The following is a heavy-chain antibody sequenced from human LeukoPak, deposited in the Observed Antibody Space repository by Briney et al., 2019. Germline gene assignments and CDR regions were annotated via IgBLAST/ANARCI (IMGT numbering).Heavy chain of an antibody. V-gene: IGHV7-4-1*02. CDR1: GYTFTSYT. CDR2: INTNTGNP. J-gene: IGHJ4*02. CDR3: ACPAAGVLDY. D-gene: IGHD6-13*01. Sequence: GASVKVSCKASGYTFTSYTMHWVRQAPGQGLEWMGWINTNTGNPTYAQGFTGRFVFSLDTSVSTAYLQISSLKAEDTAVYYCACPAAGVLDYWGQGTLVTVSS.